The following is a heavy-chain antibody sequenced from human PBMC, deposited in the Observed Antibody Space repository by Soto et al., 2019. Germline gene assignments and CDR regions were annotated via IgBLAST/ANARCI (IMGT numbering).Heavy chain of an antibody. CDR2: IKEDGSDK. D-gene: IGHD3-10*01. Sequence: EVQLVDSGGGLVQPGGSLRLSCVASGFHFSSYWMSWVRQAPGKGLEWVANIKEDGSDKYYVDSVKGRFTVSRDNAKNSLYLQMNSLRVEDMDVYYCVVVSRAGSWGQGTLVTVSS. CDR1: GFHFSSYW. CDR3: VVVSRAGS. J-gene: IGHJ1*01. V-gene: IGHV3-7*01.